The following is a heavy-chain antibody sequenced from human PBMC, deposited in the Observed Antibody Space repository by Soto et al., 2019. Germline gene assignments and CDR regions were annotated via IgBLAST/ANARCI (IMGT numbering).Heavy chain of an antibody. Sequence: PGGSLRLSCAASGFTFSSYAMSWVRQAPGKGLEWVSAISGSGGSTYYADSVKGRFTISRDNSKNTLYLQMNSLRAEDTAVYHCAHGSGRLYYYYGMDVWGQGTTVTVSS. J-gene: IGHJ6*02. V-gene: IGHV3-23*01. D-gene: IGHD3-10*01. CDR1: GFTFSSYA. CDR3: AHGSGRLYYYYGMDV. CDR2: ISGSGGST.